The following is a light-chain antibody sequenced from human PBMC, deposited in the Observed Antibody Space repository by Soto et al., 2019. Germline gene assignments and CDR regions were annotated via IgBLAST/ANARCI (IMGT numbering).Light chain of an antibody. Sequence: DIQLTQSPSFLSASVGDRVTITCRASQGISSYLAWYQQKPGKAPEVLIYAASTSQTGVPSRFSGSGSGTEFTLTISSLQPEDCATYCCQQLNSYPLTFGGGTKVEIK. CDR1: QGISSY. J-gene: IGKJ4*01. V-gene: IGKV1-9*01. CDR2: AAS. CDR3: QQLNSYPLT.